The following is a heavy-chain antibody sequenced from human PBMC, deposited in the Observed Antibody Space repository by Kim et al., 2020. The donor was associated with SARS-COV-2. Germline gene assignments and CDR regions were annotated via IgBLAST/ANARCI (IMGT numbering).Heavy chain of an antibody. V-gene: IGHV1-69*04. CDR3: ATPLAEADYYDSSGYWRFDY. Sequence: SVKVSCKASGGTFSSYAVSWVRQAPGQGLEWMGRIIPILGIANYAQKFQGRVTITADKSTSTAYMELSSLRSEDTAVYYCATPLAEADYYDSSGYWRFDYWGQGTLVTVSP. CDR2: IIPILGIA. CDR1: GGTFSSYA. J-gene: IGHJ4*02. D-gene: IGHD3-22*01.